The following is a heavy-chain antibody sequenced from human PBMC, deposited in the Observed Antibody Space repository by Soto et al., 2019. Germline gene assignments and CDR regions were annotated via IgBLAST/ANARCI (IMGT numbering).Heavy chain of an antibody. CDR1: GFTVSSHY. Sequence: EVQLVESGGGLIQPGGSLRLSCAASGFTVSSHYMSWVRQAPGKGLEWVSVIYSGGSTYYADSVKGRFTISRDNSKNTLFLQMNSLRAEDTALYYCARAYYGSGTYYLGGDWGQGTLVTVSS. CDR3: ARAYYGSGTYYLGGD. CDR2: IYSGGST. V-gene: IGHV3-53*01. J-gene: IGHJ4*02. D-gene: IGHD3-10*01.